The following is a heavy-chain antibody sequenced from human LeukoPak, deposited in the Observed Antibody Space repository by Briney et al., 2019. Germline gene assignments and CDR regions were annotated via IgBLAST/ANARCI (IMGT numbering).Heavy chain of an antibody. J-gene: IGHJ4*02. CDR1: GFTFSSYA. Sequence: PGGSLRLSCAASGFTFSSYAMHWVRQAPGKGLEWVAVISYDGSNKYYADSVKGRFTISRDNSKNTLYLQMNSLRAEDTAVYYCAKIRGVVPAATPDYWGQGTLVTVSS. D-gene: IGHD2-2*01. CDR3: AKIRGVVPAATPDY. CDR2: ISYDGSNK. V-gene: IGHV3-30-3*01.